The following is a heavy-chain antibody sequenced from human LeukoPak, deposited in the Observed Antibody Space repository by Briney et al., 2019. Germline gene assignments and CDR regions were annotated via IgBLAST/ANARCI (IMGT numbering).Heavy chain of an antibody. CDR3: AKNVVVKRYIDY. CDR2: ISGSGRTT. J-gene: IGHJ4*02. Sequence: GGSLRLSCAASGFTFSNHAMSWVCQTPGKGLQWVSVISGSGRTTEYADSVKGRFTISRDNSKNTLSLQMNSLRVEDTAIYYCAKNVVVKRYIDYWGQGTLVTVSS. CDR1: GFTFSNHA. D-gene: IGHD2-15*01. V-gene: IGHV3-23*01.